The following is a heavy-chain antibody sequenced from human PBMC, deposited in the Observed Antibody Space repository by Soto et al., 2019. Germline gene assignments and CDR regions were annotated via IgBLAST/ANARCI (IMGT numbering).Heavy chain of an antibody. V-gene: IGHV4-31*03. CDR1: GGSISSGGYY. CDR3: ASGGGAVRAVKVDYFDY. CDR2: IYYSGST. J-gene: IGHJ4*02. D-gene: IGHD3-10*01. Sequence: PSETLSLTCTVSGGSISSGGYYWSWIRQHPGKGLEWIGYIYYSGSTYYNPSLKSRVTISVDTSKNQFSLKLSSVTAADTAVYYCASGGGAVRAVKVDYFDYWGQGTLVTVSS.